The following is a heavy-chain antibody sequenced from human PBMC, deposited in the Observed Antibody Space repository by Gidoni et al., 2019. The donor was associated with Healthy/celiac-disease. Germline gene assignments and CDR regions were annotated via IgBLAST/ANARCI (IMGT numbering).Heavy chain of an antibody. Sequence: QVQLVQSGAEVKKPGASVKVSCTASGYTFTSYGISWVRQAPGQGLEWMGWITAYNGNTNYAQKLQGRVTMTTDTSKRTAYMELRSLRSDDTAVYYCARPVVPAAMRYYYGMDVWGQGTTVTVSS. CDR1: GYTFTSYG. CDR2: ITAYNGNT. D-gene: IGHD2-2*01. V-gene: IGHV1-18*01. J-gene: IGHJ6*02. CDR3: ARPVVPAAMRYYYGMDV.